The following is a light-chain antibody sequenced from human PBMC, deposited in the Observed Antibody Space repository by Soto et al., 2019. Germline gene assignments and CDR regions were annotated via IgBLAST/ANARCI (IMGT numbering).Light chain of an antibody. CDR2: EVS. CDR3: TSYTSSSPRKV. Sequence: QSALTQPASVSGSPGQSIAISCTGTSSDVGGYNYVSWYQQHPGKAPKLIIYEVSNRPSGVSNRFSGSKSGNTASLTISGLQAEDEADYYCTSYTSSSPRKVFGGGTQLTVL. J-gene: IGLJ3*02. V-gene: IGLV2-14*01. CDR1: SSDVGGYNY.